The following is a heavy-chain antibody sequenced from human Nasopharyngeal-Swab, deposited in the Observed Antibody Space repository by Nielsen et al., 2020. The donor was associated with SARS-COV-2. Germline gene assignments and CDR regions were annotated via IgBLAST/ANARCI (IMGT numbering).Heavy chain of an antibody. D-gene: IGHD6-25*01. CDR3: AGHPADFDY. CDR2: MKPSGAT. Sequence: QTPSLTCAVYGDSFADYHWSWIRQPPGKGLEWIGEMKPSGATNYNPSLKSRVTVSVDTSKNQFFLNLRSVTAADTAVYYCAGHPADFDYWGQGTLVTVSS. CDR1: GDSFADYH. V-gene: IGHV4-34*01. J-gene: IGHJ4*02.